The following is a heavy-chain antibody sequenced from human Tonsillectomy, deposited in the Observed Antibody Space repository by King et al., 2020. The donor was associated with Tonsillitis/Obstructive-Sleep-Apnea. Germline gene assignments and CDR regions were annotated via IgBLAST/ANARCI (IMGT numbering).Heavy chain of an antibody. J-gene: IGHJ4*02. CDR2: INHSGST. Sequence: VQLQQWGAGLSKPSETLSLTCAVYGGSFSGYYWSWIRQPPGKGLEWIGEINHSGSTNYNPSLKSRVTISVDTSKNQFSLKLSSATAADTAVYYCAREEIVLVPASMGGGFDHWGQGTLVTVSS. V-gene: IGHV4-34*01. CDR3: AREEIVLVPASMGGGFDH. CDR1: GGSFSGYY. D-gene: IGHD2-2*01.